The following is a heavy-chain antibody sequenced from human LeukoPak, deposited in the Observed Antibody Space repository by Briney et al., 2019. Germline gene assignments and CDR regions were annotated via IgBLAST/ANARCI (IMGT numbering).Heavy chain of an antibody. Sequence: GESLQISCKGSGYSFTSYWIGWVRQMPGKGLEWMGIIYPGDSDTRYSPSFQGQVTISADKSISTAYLQWSSLKASDTAMYYCARLTTRIGSIAAAGTHYYYMDVWGKGTTVTVSS. J-gene: IGHJ6*03. D-gene: IGHD6-13*01. CDR3: ARLTTRIGSIAAAGTHYYYMDV. V-gene: IGHV5-51*01. CDR1: GYSFTSYW. CDR2: IYPGDSDT.